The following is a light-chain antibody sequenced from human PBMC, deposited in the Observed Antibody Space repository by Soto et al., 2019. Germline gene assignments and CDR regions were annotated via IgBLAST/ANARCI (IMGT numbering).Light chain of an antibody. CDR2: EVS. Sequence: QAASVSGSPGQSITISCTGTSSDVGAYTSVSWYQQHPGKAPKLIIYEVSNRPPGVSTRFSGSKSASTASLTISGLQAEDEAHYYCSSYTSDNRDYVFGTGTKLTVL. V-gene: IGLV2-14*01. J-gene: IGLJ1*01. CDR1: SSDVGAYTS. CDR3: SSYTSDNRDYV.